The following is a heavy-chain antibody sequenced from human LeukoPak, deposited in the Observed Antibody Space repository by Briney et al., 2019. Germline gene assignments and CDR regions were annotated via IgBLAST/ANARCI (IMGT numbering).Heavy chain of an antibody. V-gene: IGHV3-30*04. CDR2: ISYDGSNK. CDR1: GFTFSSYA. CDR3: ARDPHPTTAEFIDY. Sequence: PGRSLRLSCAASGFTFSSYAMHWVRQAPGKGLEWVAVISYDGSNKYYADSVKGRFTISRDNSKNTLYLQMNSLRAKDTAVYYCARDPHPTTAEFIDYWGQGTLVTVSS. D-gene: IGHD4-17*01. J-gene: IGHJ4*02.